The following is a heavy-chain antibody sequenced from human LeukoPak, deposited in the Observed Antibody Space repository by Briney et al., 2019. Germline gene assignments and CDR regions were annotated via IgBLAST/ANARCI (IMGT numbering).Heavy chain of an antibody. CDR3: AKALLGYCRGGSSFDFDY. CDR1: GFTFTIYE. V-gene: IGHV3-23*01. D-gene: IGHD2-15*01. CDR2: ISGSVGAT. J-gene: IGHJ4*02. Sequence: PGGALRLSCVPSGFTFTIYELNWVRQAPGKGQEYVSAISGSVGATYFAHSVKGPFTISRDNSKNTLYLQMNTVRAEDTAVYYCAKALLGYCRGGSSFDFDYWGQGTLVTVSS.